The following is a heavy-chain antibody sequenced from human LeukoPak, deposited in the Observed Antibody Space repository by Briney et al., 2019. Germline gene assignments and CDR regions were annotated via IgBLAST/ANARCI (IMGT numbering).Heavy chain of an antibody. CDR3: LRDVHNFNDDY. V-gene: IGHV1-2*02. CDR2: MNPYTGDT. D-gene: IGHD5-12*01. CDR1: GYTLTAYN. J-gene: IGHJ4*02. Sequence: ASVKVSCKASGYTLTAYNIHWVRQAPGQGLEWVGYMNPYTGDTKFAQAFQGRVTMTRDTSISTGYMELSRLRADDTAVYYCLRDVHNFNDDYWGQGTLATVSS.